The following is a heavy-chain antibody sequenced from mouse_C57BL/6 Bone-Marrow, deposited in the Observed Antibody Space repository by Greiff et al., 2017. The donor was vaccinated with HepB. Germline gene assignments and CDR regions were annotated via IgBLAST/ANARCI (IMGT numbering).Heavy chain of an antibody. CDR3: ASNPIYYYGSSLWFAY. CDR1: GYTFTDYY. D-gene: IGHD1-1*01. V-gene: IGHV1-19*01. Sequence: VQLKESGPVLVKPGASVKMSCKASGYTFTDYYMNWVKQSHGKSLEWIGVINPYNGGTSYNQKFKGKATLTVDKSSSTAYMELNSLTSEDSAVYYCASNPIYYYGSSLWFAYWGQGTLVTVSA. J-gene: IGHJ3*01. CDR2: INPYNGGT.